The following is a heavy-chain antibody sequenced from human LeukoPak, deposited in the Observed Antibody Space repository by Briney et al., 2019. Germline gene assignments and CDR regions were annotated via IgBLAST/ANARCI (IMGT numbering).Heavy chain of an antibody. CDR2: IIPIFGTA. D-gene: IGHD5-12*01. V-gene: IGHV1-69*13. CDR3: ASLAGGVATMGWFDP. J-gene: IGHJ5*02. Sequence: GASVKVSCKASGYTFTSYGISWVRQAPGQGLEWMGGIIPIFGTANYAQKFQGRVTITADESTSTAYMELSSLRSEDTAVYYCASLAGGVATMGWFDPWGQGTLVTVSS. CDR1: GYTFTSYG.